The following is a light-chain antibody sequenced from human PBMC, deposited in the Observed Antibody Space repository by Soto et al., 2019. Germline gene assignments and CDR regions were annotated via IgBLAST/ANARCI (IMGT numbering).Light chain of an antibody. CDR1: QSVGSY. CDR2: SAS. J-gene: IGKJ1*01. Sequence: EIVLTQSPATLSLSPGERATLSCKASQSVGSYLARYQQKPGQAPRLLIYSASTRATGIPDRFSGSGSGTDFTLTISRLEPEDFAVYYCQHYGTSPSTFGRGTKVDIK. CDR3: QHYGTSPST. V-gene: IGKV3-20*01.